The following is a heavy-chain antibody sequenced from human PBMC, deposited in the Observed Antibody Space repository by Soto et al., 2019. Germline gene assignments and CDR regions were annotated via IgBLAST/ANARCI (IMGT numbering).Heavy chain of an antibody. D-gene: IGHD3-9*01. CDR3: ARTVLGPDLLADSFVDYYYYMDV. J-gene: IGHJ6*03. CDR2: IYHSGNT. Sequence: SETLSLTCTVFGDSISSPIWWSWVRQAPGKGLEWIGEIYHSGNTHYNPSFKSRVTVSVDKSQNQFSLKLDSVTAADTAVYYCARTVLGPDLLADSFVDYYYYMDVWGQGTTVTVSS. V-gene: IGHV4-4*02. CDR1: GDSISSPIW.